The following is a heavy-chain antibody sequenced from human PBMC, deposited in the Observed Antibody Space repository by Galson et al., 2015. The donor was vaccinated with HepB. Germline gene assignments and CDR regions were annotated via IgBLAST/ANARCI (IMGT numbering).Heavy chain of an antibody. CDR2: ISYDGSNK. D-gene: IGHD4-11*01. Sequence: SLRLSCAASGFTFSSYGMHWVRQAPGKGLEWVAVISYDGSNKYYADSVKGRFTISRDNSKNTLYLQMNSLRAEDTAVYYCAKDLHANYYSNYWNWFDPWGQGTLVTVSS. CDR1: GFTFSSYG. J-gene: IGHJ5*02. CDR3: AKDLHANYYSNYWNWFDP. V-gene: IGHV3-30*18.